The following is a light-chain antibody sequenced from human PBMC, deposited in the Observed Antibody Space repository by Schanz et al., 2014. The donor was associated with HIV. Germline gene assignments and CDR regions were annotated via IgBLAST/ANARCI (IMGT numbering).Light chain of an antibody. V-gene: IGKV3-20*01. CDR2: GAS. J-gene: IGKJ2*01. Sequence: EIVLTQSPGTVALSPGDRITLTCRASQSVSTTSLAWYQKKPGQAPRRLIYGASTRAPGIPERFSGWGSGTDFTLTNSRLEPEDLAVFCCQQYGASPKTFGLGTRREIK. CDR3: QQYGASPKT. CDR1: QSVSTTS.